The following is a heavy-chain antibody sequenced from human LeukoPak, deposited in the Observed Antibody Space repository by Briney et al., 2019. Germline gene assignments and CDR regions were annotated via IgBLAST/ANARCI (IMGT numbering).Heavy chain of an antibody. J-gene: IGHJ4*02. Sequence: GGSLRLSCVASGMTFSSYGMHWVRKAPGKGLEWVAVIWYDGNKKYYADSVKGRFSITRDNSKNTLYLEMNSLRVDDTAVYFCAKDKTTVATVLDHWGQGSLVTVSS. V-gene: IGHV3-30*02. D-gene: IGHD4-23*01. CDR2: IWYDGNKK. CDR1: GMTFSSYG. CDR3: AKDKTTVATVLDH.